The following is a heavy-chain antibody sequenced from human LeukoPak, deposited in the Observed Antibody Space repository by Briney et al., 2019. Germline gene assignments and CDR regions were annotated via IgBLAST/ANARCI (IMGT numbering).Heavy chain of an antibody. V-gene: IGHV3-23*01. CDR3: ASVSQYDQYYYYMDV. J-gene: IGHJ6*03. Sequence: GGSLRLSCAASGFTFSIYAMSWVRQAPGKGLERVSLISGSGGSTYYADSVKGRFTISRDNSKNTLYLQMNSLRAEDTAVYYCASVSQYDQYYYYMDVWGKGTTVTVSS. CDR1: GFTFSIYA. CDR2: ISGSGGST. D-gene: IGHD5/OR15-5a*01.